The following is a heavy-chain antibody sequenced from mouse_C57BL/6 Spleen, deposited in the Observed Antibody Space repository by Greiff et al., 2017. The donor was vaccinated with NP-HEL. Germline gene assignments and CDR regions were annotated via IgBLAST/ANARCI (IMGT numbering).Heavy chain of an antibody. J-gene: IGHJ4*01. CDR3: ARGELRRNYYAMDY. Sequence: QVQLKQPGAELVKPGASVKMSCKASGYTFTSYWITWVKQRPGQGLEWIGDIYPGSGSTNYNEKFKSKATLTVDTSTSTAYMQLSSLTSEDSAVYDCARGELRRNYYAMDYWGQGTSVTVSS. CDR2: IYPGSGST. CDR1: GYTFTSYW. D-gene: IGHD2-4*01. V-gene: IGHV1-55*01.